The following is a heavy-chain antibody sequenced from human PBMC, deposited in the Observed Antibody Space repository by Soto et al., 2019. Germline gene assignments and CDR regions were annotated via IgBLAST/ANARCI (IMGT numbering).Heavy chain of an antibody. CDR3: ARDGGSY. Sequence: QVQLVESGGVVVQPGTSLRLSCAASGFTFRSYAMHWVRQAPGKGLEWVAVISYDGSNKYYADSVKGRFTISRDNSKNNLYLQMNTLRAEDTAVYHCARDGGSYWGQGTPVIVSS. J-gene: IGHJ4*02. V-gene: IGHV3-30-3*01. CDR1: GFTFRSYA. D-gene: IGHD3-16*01. CDR2: ISYDGSNK.